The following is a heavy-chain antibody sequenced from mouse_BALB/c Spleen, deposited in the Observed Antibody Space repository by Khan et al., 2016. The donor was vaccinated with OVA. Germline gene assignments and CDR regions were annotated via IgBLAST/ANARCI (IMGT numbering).Heavy chain of an antibody. J-gene: IGHJ4*01. CDR3: ARQPYYHYIMWNY. Sequence: QVQLQQSGPGLAAPSQSLSITCTISGFSLTTYGVHWVRQPPGKGLEWLVVIWSDGTTNYNSALKSRLTITKDNSQSQVFLKMNSLQTDDTAIYFCARQPYYHYIMWNYWGQETSVTVSS. CDR1: GFSLTTYG. V-gene: IGHV2-6-1*01. CDR2: IWSDGTT. D-gene: IGHD2-4*01.